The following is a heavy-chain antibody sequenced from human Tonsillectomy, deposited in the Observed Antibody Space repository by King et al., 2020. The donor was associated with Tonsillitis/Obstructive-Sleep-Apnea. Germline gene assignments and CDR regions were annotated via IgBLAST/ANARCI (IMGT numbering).Heavy chain of an antibody. J-gene: IGHJ2*01. CDR3: ARRQYSNYWYFDL. Sequence: VQLVESGAEVKKPGESLKISCKGSGYIFTNYWIGWVRQMPGKGLEWMGIFYPADSDTRYSPALQGQVTISADRSISTAYLQWSSLKASDTAMYYCARRQYSNYWYFDLWGRGTLVTVSS. D-gene: IGHD1-26*01. CDR1: GYIFTNYW. CDR2: FYPADSDT. V-gene: IGHV5-51*01.